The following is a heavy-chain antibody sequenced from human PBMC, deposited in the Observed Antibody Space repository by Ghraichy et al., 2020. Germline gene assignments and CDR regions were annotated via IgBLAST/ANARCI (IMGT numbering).Heavy chain of an antibody. J-gene: IGHJ6*02. V-gene: IGHV3-21*01. CDR1: GFTFSSYS. D-gene: IGHD5-18*01. Sequence: GGSLRLSCAASGFTFSSYSMNWVRQAPGKGLEWVSSISSSSSYIYYADSVKGRFTISRDNAKNSLYLQMNSLRAEDTAVYYCAGDVDTAMVTGGYYYYYGMDVWGQGTTVTVSS. CDR2: ISSSSSYI. CDR3: AGDVDTAMVTGGYYYYYGMDV.